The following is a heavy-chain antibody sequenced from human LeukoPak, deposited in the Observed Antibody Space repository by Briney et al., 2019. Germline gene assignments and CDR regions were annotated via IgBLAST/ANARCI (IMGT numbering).Heavy chain of an antibody. CDR3: AREYYDFWSGYCHFDY. D-gene: IGHD3-3*01. CDR2: INHSGST. J-gene: IGHJ4*02. CDR1: GGSFSGYY. V-gene: IGHV4-34*01. Sequence: SETLSLTCAVYGGSFSGYYWSWIRHPPGKGLEWIGEINHSGSTNYNPSLKSRVTISVDTSKNQFSLKLSSVTAADTAVYYCAREYYDFWSGYCHFDYWGQGTLVTVSS.